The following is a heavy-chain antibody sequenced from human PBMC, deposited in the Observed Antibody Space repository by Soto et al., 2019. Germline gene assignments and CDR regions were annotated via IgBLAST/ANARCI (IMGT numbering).Heavy chain of an antibody. J-gene: IGHJ4*02. Sequence: KPSETLSLTCAVSGGSISRSNWWSWVRQPPGKGLEWIGEIYHTGSTNYNPSLKSRVTISVDKSKNQFSLKLSSVTAADTAVYSCARSITFDWLFFDYWGTGTLVNVYS. CDR2: IYHTGST. CDR3: ARSITFDWLFFDY. D-gene: IGHD3-9*01. V-gene: IGHV4-4*02. CDR1: GGSISRSNW.